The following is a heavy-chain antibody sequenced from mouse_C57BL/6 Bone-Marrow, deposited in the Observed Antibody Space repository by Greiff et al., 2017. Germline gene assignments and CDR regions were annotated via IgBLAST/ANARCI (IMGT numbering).Heavy chain of an antibody. J-gene: IGHJ2*01. Sequence: VQLQQSGAELVKPGASVKLSCKASGYTFTGYWMHWVKQRPGQGLEWIGKIDPGDGGTKYNEKFQSKATFTVDTSSTTAYMHLSSLTSEDSAVYYCARQHCCGYFDDWGPGTTLTVSS. CDR3: ARQHCCGYFDD. CDR1: GYTFTGYW. V-gene: IGHV1-53*01. CDR2: IDPGDGGT.